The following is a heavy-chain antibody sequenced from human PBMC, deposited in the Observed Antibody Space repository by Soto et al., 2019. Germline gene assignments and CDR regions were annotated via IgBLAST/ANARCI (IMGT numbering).Heavy chain of an antibody. Sequence: XGTLSLTCTVSGGSISSSSYYWGWIRQPPGKGLEWIGSIYYSGSTYYNPSLKSRVTISVDTSKNQFSLKLSSVTAADTAVYYCARRGVFPLGYCSSTSCPYYFDYWGQGTLVTVSS. CDR1: GGSISSSSYY. D-gene: IGHD2-2*01. J-gene: IGHJ4*02. V-gene: IGHV4-39*01. CDR3: ARRGVFPLGYCSSTSCPYYFDY. CDR2: IYYSGST.